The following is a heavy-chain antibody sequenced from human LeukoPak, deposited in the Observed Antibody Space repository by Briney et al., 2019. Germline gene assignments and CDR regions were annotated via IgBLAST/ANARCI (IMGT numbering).Heavy chain of an antibody. V-gene: IGHV3-7*04. CDR2: IKEDGSDK. CDR3: ARGECGFDY. Sequence: PGGCLRLSCAAFQFTFRNYWMSWVRQAPGKRLEWVANIKEDGSDKNYVDSVTGRLPISSENAKNSLYLQMNRLTGADTAVYYCARGECGFDYWGQGTLVTVSS. J-gene: IGHJ4*02. D-gene: IGHD3-3*01. CDR1: QFTFRNYW.